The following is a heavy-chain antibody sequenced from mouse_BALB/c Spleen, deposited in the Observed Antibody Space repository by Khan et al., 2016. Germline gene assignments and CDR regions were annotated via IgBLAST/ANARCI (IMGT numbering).Heavy chain of an antibody. D-gene: IGHD6-2*01. CDR1: GYTFTSSW. CDR2: IHPNSGNT. V-gene: IGHV1S130*01. CDR3: ARWSLDY. J-gene: IGHJ2*01. Sequence: QVRLQQSGSVLVRPGASVKLSCKASGYTFTSSWIHWAKQRPGQGLEWIGEIHPNSGNTNYNEKFKGKATLTVDTSSSTAYVDLSSLTSEDSAVYYCARWSLDYWGQGTTLTVSS.